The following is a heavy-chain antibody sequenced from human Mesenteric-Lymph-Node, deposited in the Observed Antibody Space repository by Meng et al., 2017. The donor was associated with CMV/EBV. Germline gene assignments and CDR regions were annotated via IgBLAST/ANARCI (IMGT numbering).Heavy chain of an antibody. CDR3: ARENIVVVNDIQNWFDS. V-gene: IGHV4-59*01. Sequence: GSLRLSCTVSGGSISSYYWSWIRQSPGKGLEWIGYIYYSGSTNHNPSLKSRVTISVDTSKNQFSLKLSSATAADTAVYYCARENIVVVNDIQNWFDSWGQGTQVTVSS. CDR2: IYYSGST. CDR1: GGSISSYY. J-gene: IGHJ5*01. D-gene: IGHD2-21*01.